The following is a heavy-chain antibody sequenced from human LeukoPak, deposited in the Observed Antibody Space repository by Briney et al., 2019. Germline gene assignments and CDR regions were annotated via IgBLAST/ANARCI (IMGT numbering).Heavy chain of an antibody. CDR1: QFSFISSW. V-gene: IGHV3-7*01. CDR2: IKPDGSGT. D-gene: IGHD1-26*01. Sequence: GGSLRLSCTASQFSFISSWMSWVRQAPGKGLEWVASIKPDGSGTYYVGSVKGRCTISRDNAKNSVYLEVSSLRGDDTAIYYCARTRIGQWDPSAIFDYWGQGALVTVSS. CDR3: ARTRIGQWDPSAIFDY. J-gene: IGHJ4*02.